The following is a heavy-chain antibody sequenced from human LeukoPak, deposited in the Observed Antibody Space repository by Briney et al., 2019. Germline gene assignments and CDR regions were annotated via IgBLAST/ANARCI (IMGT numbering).Heavy chain of an antibody. Sequence: GGSLRLSCAASGFTFSSYWMHWVRQAPGKGLVWVSRINSDGGSTSYTDSVKGRFTISRDNAKNTLYLQMNRLRAEDTAVYYCAKVPLIAAPKHFDYWGQGTLVTVSS. CDR3: AKVPLIAAPKHFDY. CDR2: INSDGGST. J-gene: IGHJ4*02. V-gene: IGHV3-74*01. CDR1: GFTFSSYW. D-gene: IGHD6-13*01.